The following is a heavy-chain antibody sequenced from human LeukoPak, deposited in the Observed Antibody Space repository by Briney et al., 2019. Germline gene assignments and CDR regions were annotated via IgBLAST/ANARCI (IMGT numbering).Heavy chain of an antibody. J-gene: IGHJ6*02. Sequence: GGSLRLSCAASGFTFSSYGMHWVRQAPGKGLEWVAVISYDGSNKYYADSVKGRFTISSDNSKNTLYLQMNSLRAEDTAVYYCAKVIYGSGPYYYGMDVWGQGTTVTVSS. V-gene: IGHV3-30*18. D-gene: IGHD3-10*01. CDR3: AKVIYGSGPYYYGMDV. CDR2: ISYDGSNK. CDR1: GFTFSSYG.